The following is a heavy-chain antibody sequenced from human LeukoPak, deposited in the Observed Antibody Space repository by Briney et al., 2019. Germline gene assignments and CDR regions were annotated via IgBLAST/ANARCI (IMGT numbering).Heavy chain of an antibody. Sequence: PGGSLRLSCAASGFTFSSYGMHWVRQAPGKGLEWVADIWYGGSHKYYADSVKGRFTISRDNSKNTLHLQMNSLRAEDTAVYYCARDAKCRYWGQGTLATVSS. CDR3: ARDAKCRY. CDR1: GFTFSSYG. D-gene: IGHD2-15*01. CDR2: IWYGGSHK. V-gene: IGHV3-33*01. J-gene: IGHJ4*02.